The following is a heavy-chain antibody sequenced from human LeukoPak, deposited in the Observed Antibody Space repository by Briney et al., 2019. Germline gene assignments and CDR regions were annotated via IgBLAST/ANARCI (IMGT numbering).Heavy chain of an antibody. V-gene: IGHV4-59*01. Sequence: SETLSLTCTVSGGSIGTYSWNWIRQPPGKGLEGIGYIYYSGTTNYNPSLKSRVTISVDTSKNQFSLRLSSVTAADTAVYYCARGVYIAAAQYAYWGQGTLVTVSS. J-gene: IGHJ4*02. CDR3: ARGVYIAAAQYAY. CDR2: IYYSGTT. D-gene: IGHD6-13*01. CDR1: GGSIGTYS.